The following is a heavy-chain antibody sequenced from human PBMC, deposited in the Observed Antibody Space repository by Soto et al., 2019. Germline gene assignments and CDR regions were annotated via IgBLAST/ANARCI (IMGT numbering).Heavy chain of an antibody. V-gene: IGHV1-18*01. CDR1: GYTFTSYG. CDR2: ISAYNGNT. CDR3: ARDVYYDSGENAFYI. J-gene: IGHJ3*02. D-gene: IGHD3-22*01. Sequence: ASVKVSCKASGYTFTSYGISWVRQAPGQGLEWMGWISAYNGNTNYAQKLQGRVTMTTDTSTSTAYMELRSLRSDDTAVYYCARDVYYDSGENAFYICGQGSMVTVSS.